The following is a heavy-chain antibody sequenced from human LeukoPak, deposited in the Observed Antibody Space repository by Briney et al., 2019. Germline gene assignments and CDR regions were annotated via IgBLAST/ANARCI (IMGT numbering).Heavy chain of an antibody. V-gene: IGHV3-7*01. D-gene: IGHD3-10*01. Sequence: GGSLRLSCSASGFTFSSRWMSWVRQAPGKGLEWVANIKEDGSQKYYADSVKGRFTLSRDNSKNAVYLQMNSLRTEDTAVYYCARDLGFGAPDDSWGQGTLVTVSS. CDR1: GFTFSSRW. CDR3: ARDLGFGAPDDS. CDR2: IKEDGSQK. J-gene: IGHJ4*02.